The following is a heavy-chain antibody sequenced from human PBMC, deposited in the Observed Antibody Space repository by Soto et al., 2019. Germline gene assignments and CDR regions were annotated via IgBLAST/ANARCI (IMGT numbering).Heavy chain of an antibody. CDR3: ARAIGYCSGGSCLTSNTRNWFDP. D-gene: IGHD2-15*01. J-gene: IGHJ5*02. V-gene: IGHV3-11*01. CDR1: GFTFSDYY. CDR2: LSSSGSTI. Sequence: PGGSLRLSCAASGFTFSDYYMSWIRQAPGKGLEWVSYLSSSGSTIYYADSVKGRFTISRDNAKNSLYLQMNSLRAEDTAVYYCARAIGYCSGGSCLTSNTRNWFDPWGQGTLVTVSS.